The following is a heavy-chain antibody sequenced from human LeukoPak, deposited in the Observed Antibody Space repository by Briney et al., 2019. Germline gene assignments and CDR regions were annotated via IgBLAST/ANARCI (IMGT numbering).Heavy chain of an antibody. CDR2: INTDGRGT. J-gene: IGHJ4*02. D-gene: IGHD3-22*01. CDR3: ARSRSGSFDY. V-gene: IGHV3-74*01. Sequence: PGGSLRLPCAASGYTFSSFWIHWVRQAPGKGLVWVSRINTDGRGTTYADSVKGRFTISRDSAKNTLYLQMNSLRAEDTAVYYCARSRSGSFDYWGQGTLVTVSS. CDR1: GYTFSSFW.